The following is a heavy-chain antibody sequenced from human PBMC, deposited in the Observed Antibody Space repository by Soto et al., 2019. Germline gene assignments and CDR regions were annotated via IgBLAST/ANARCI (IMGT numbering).Heavy chain of an antibody. CDR3: ARYSSTSCHPAYCFDY. J-gene: IGHJ4*02. Sequence: KPSETLSLTCTVYGGSMSKHYWSWLRQSPGKGPEWVGFIFHSGGTSFNPSLRSRVSISVDTSRSQVSLELRSVTAADTAIYYCARYSSTSCHPAYCFDYWGQGTLVTVSS. CDR1: GGSMSKHY. V-gene: IGHV4-59*11. D-gene: IGHD2-2*01. CDR2: IFHSGGT.